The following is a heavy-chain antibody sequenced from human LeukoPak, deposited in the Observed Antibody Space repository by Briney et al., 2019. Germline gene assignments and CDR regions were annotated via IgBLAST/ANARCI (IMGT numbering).Heavy chain of an antibody. CDR1: GGSISSYY. Sequence: SETLSLTCTVSGGSISSYYWSWIRQPPGKGLEWIGYIYYSGSTNYNPSLKSRVTISVDTFKNQFSLKLSSVTAADTAVYYCARRSTVTTGYYFDYWGQGTLVTVSS. CDR2: IYYSGST. CDR3: ARRSTVTTGYYFDY. D-gene: IGHD4-17*01. V-gene: IGHV4-59*08. J-gene: IGHJ4*02.